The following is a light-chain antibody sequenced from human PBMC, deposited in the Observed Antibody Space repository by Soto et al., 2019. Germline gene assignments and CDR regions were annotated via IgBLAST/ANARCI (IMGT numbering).Light chain of an antibody. CDR2: ANT. Sequence: QSVLTQPPSVSGAPGQRVTISCTGSGSNIGAGYDIHWYQQVPGTAPKPLIYANTNRASGVPDRFSGSKSGTSASLAITGLRAEDGAAYSCQSYTTSRVVSVCGPGTKFPVL. CDR1: GSNIGAGYD. V-gene: IGLV1-40*01. CDR3: QSYTTSRVVSV. J-gene: IGLJ1*01.